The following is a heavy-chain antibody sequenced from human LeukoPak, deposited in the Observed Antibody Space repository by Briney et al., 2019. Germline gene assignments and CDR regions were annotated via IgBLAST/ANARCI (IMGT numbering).Heavy chain of an antibody. J-gene: IGHJ4*02. D-gene: IGHD1-26*01. CDR1: GFTFRSYR. CDR2: IKQDGSEK. CDR3: ARSFGSYHY. V-gene: IGHV3-7*01. Sequence: GGSLRLSCAASGFTFRSYRMNWVRQAPGKGLEWVANIKQDGSEKYYVDSVKGRFTISRDNAKNSLYLQMNSLRAEDTAVYYCARSFGSYHYWGQGTLVTVSS.